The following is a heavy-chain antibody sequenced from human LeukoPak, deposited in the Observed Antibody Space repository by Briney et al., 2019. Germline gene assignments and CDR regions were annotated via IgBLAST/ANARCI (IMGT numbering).Heavy chain of an antibody. D-gene: IGHD3/OR15-3a*01. CDR3: ARGHGLDY. V-gene: IGHV3-48*03. Sequence: PGGSLRLSCAASGFTFSDYEMNWVRQAPGKGLEWLSYISSRGSAIYYADSVKGRFTISRDNAKNSLYLQMSSLRVEDTATYYCARGHGLDYWGQGTLVTVSS. CDR1: GFTFSDYE. CDR2: ISSRGSAI. J-gene: IGHJ4*02.